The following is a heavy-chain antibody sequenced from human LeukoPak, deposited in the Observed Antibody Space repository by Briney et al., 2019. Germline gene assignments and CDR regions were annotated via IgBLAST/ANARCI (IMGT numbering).Heavy chain of an antibody. CDR1: GYTFTSYG. CDR3: ARDKLHSSSAAFDI. CDR2: ISAYNGNT. D-gene: IGHD6-6*01. V-gene: IGHV1-18*01. J-gene: IGHJ3*02. Sequence: GASVKVSCKASGYTFTSYGISWVRQAPGQGLEWMGWISAYNGNTNYAQKLQGRVTMTTDTSTSTAYMELRSLRSDDTAVYYCARDKLHSSSAAFDIWGQGTMVTVSS.